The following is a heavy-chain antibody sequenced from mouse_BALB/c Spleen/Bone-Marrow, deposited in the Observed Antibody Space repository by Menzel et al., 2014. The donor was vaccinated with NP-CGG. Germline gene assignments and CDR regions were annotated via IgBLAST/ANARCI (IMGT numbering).Heavy chain of an antibody. Sequence: QVQLQQSGAELVRPGTSVKASCKASGYAFTNYLIEWVKQRPGQGLEWIGVINPGSGGTNYNEKFKGKATLTADKSSSTAYMQLSSLTSDDSAVYFCARDLLYGNYSDYWGQGTTLTVSS. CDR3: ARDLLYGNYSDY. V-gene: IGHV1-54*01. CDR2: INPGSGGT. CDR1: GYAFTNYL. D-gene: IGHD2-1*01. J-gene: IGHJ2*01.